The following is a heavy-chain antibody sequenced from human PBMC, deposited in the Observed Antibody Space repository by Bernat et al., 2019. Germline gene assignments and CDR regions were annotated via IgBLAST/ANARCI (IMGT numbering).Heavy chain of an antibody. V-gene: IGHV4-39*01. J-gene: IGHJ4*02. CDR2: IYYSGST. CDR1: GGSISSSSYY. CDR3: AGHSVVVAAIVFDY. Sequence: QLQLQESGPGLVKPSETLSLTCTVSGGSISSSSYYWGWIRQPPGKGLEWIGSIYYSGSTYYNPSLKSRVTISVDTSKNQFSLKLSSVTAADTAVYYCAGHSVVVAAIVFDYWGQGTLVTVSS. D-gene: IGHD2-15*01.